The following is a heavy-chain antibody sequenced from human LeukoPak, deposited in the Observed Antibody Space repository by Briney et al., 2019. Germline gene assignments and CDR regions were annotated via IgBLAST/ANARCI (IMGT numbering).Heavy chain of an antibody. D-gene: IGHD3-16*01. V-gene: IGHV1-46*01. CDR1: GYTFTRYY. Sequence: GASVKVSCKASGYTFTRYYMHWVRQAPGQGLEWMGIINPSGGTTDYAQKFHGRITATRDTSTSTVYMELTSLTSEDTAVYYCARDALSYDYSWGSYGHLGIDPWGQGTLVTVSS. CDR2: INPSGGTT. CDR3: ARDALSYDYSWGSYGHLGIDP. J-gene: IGHJ5*02.